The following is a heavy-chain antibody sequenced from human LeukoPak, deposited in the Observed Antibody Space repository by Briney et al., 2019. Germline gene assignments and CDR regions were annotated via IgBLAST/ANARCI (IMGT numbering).Heavy chain of an antibody. J-gene: IGHJ5*02. Sequence: ASVEVSCKASGYTFTSHGISWVRQAPGQGLEWMGWISAYNGNTNYAQKLQGRVTMTTDTSTSTAYMELRSLRSDDTAVYYCASWHGRYYDILTGHNWFDPWGQGTLVTVSS. CDR1: GYTFTSHG. D-gene: IGHD3-9*01. V-gene: IGHV1-18*01. CDR3: ASWHGRYYDILTGHNWFDP. CDR2: ISAYNGNT.